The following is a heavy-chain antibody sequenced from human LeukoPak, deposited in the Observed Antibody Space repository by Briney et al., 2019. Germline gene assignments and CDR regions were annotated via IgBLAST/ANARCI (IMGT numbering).Heavy chain of an antibody. Sequence: GGSLRLSCAASGFTFSNARMSWVRQAPGKGLEWVGRIKSKTDGGTTDYAAPVKGRFTISRDDSKNTLYLQMNSLKTEDTAVYYCTTAYYYDSSAQDWGQGTLVTVSS. CDR2: IKSKTDGGTT. V-gene: IGHV3-15*01. CDR1: GFTFSNAR. J-gene: IGHJ4*02. CDR3: TTAYYYDSSAQD. D-gene: IGHD3-22*01.